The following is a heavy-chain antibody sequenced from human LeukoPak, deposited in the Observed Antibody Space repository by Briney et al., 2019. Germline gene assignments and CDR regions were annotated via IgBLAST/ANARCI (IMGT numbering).Heavy chain of an antibody. V-gene: IGHV1-18*01. CDR3: ARIVSGTRNYYDSSGYYSFEY. D-gene: IGHD3-22*01. J-gene: IGHJ4*02. CDR2: ISGYNDNA. Sequence: ASVKVSCRTSGYFFSTYGISWVRQAPGQGFEWMGWISGYNDNALYAQKFRGRVTMTTDTSTSTAYMELRSLRSDDTAVYYCARIVSGTRNYYDSSGYYSFEYWGQGTLVTVSS. CDR1: GYFFSTYG.